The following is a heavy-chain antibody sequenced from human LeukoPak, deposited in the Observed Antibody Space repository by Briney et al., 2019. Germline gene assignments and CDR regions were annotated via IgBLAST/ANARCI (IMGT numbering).Heavy chain of an antibody. CDR1: GFTFSSYS. CDR2: ISSSSSYI. Sequence: GGSLRLSCAASGFTFSSYSMNWVRQAPGKGLEWVSSISSSSSYIYYADSVKGRFTISRDNAKNSLYLQMNSLRAEDTAVYYCASDRYCGGDCYSVPVGWFDPWGQGTLVTVSS. J-gene: IGHJ5*02. V-gene: IGHV3-21*01. CDR3: ASDRYCGGDCYSVPVGWFDP. D-gene: IGHD2-21*02.